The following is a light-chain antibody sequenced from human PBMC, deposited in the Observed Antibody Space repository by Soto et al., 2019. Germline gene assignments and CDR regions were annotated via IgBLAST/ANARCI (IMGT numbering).Light chain of an antibody. Sequence: QSVLTQPPSVSEAPRQRVTISCSGSSSNIGNNAVNWYQQLPGKAPKLLIYYDDLLPSGVSDRFSGSKSGTSVSLAISGLQSEDEADYYCAAWDDSLNGLVFGGGTKVTVL. V-gene: IGLV1-36*01. CDR1: SSNIGNNA. CDR2: YDD. J-gene: IGLJ2*01. CDR3: AAWDDSLNGLV.